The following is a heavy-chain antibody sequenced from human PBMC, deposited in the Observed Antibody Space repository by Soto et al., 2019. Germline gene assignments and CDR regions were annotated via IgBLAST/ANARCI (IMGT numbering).Heavy chain of an antibody. D-gene: IGHD3-22*01. CDR3: ARSSYYYDSSGYYVPDAFDI. CDR2: INPNSGGT. J-gene: IGHJ3*02. Sequence: ATVKVSCKASGYTFTGYYMHWVRQAPGQGLEWMGWINPNSGGTNYAQKFQGWVTMTRDTSISTAYMELSRLRSDDTAVYYCARSSYYYDSSGYYVPDAFDIWGQGTMVTVS. CDR1: GYTFTGYY. V-gene: IGHV1-2*04.